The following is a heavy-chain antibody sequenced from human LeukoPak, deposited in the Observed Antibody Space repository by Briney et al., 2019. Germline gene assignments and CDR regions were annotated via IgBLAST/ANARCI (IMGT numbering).Heavy chain of an antibody. CDR1: GFTFSSYE. CDR3: AKDRSIGTYYTFDH. CDR2: ISASAAMT. Sequence: GGSLRLSCAASGFTFSSYEMNWVRQAPGKGLEWVSSISASAAMTYYADSVKGRFTVSRDNSNNRLYLQMSGLTAADTAVYYCAKDRSIGTYYTFDHWGQGTLVTVSS. V-gene: IGHV3-23*01. D-gene: IGHD1-26*01. J-gene: IGHJ4*02.